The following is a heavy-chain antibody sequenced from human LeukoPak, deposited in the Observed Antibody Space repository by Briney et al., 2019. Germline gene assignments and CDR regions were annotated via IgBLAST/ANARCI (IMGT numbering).Heavy chain of an antibody. Sequence: PSETLSLTCTVSGGSISNYYWSWIRQPPGKGLEWIGYIYYSGSTNYNPSLKSRVTISVDTSKNQFSLKLSSVTAADTAVYYCARGLYDYVWGSYRYAAWGAFDIWGQGTMVTVSS. D-gene: IGHD3-16*02. CDR1: GGSISNYY. V-gene: IGHV4-59*12. J-gene: IGHJ3*02. CDR2: IYYSGST. CDR3: ARGLYDYVWGSYRYAAWGAFDI.